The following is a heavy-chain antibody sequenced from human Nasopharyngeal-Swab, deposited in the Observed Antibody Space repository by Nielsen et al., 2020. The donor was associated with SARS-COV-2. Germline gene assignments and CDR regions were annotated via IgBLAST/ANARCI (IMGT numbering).Heavy chain of an antibody. CDR1: GFTFDDYA. CDR3: AKDRKGVAGPYYYGMDV. CDR2: ISWNSGSI. D-gene: IGHD6-19*01. V-gene: IGHV3-9*01. Sequence: GGSLRLSCAASGFTFDDYAMHWVRQAPGKGLEWVSGISWNSGSIGYADSVKGRFTISRDNAKNSLYLQMNSLRAEDTALYYCAKDRKGVAGPYYYGMDVWGQGTTVTVSS. J-gene: IGHJ6*02.